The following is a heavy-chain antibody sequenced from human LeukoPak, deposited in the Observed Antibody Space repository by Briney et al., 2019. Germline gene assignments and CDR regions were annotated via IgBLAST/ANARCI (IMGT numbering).Heavy chain of an antibody. CDR1: GFIFSSYW. V-gene: IGHV3-7*01. D-gene: IGHD3-22*01. Sequence: GGSLRLSCVASGFIFSSYWMSWVRQAPGKGLEWVANIKQDGSEKYHVDSVKGRLTISRDNAKNSLFLQMNSLRAEDTAVYYCAKDDYYDTSGYRDWGQGTLVTVSS. J-gene: IGHJ4*02. CDR2: IKQDGSEK. CDR3: AKDDYYDTSGYRD.